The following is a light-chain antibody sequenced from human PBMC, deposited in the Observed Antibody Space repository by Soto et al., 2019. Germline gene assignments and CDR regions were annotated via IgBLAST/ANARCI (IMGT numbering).Light chain of an antibody. CDR2: EDT. Sequence: QSALTQPASVSGSPGQSITISCTGTSSDVGSYNLVSWYQQQPGKAPKLMIYEDTKRPSGVSNRFSGSKSGNTASLTISGLQAEDEADYYCCSYAGSSTFVVFGGGTKLTVL. CDR1: SSDVGSYNL. CDR3: CSYAGSSTFVV. J-gene: IGLJ2*01. V-gene: IGLV2-23*02.